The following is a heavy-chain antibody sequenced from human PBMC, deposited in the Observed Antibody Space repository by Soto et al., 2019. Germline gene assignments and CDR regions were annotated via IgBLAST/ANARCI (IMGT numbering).Heavy chain of an antibody. V-gene: IGHV4-30-4*01. CDR1: GGSISSGDYY. Sequence: QVQLQESGPGLVKPSQTLPLSCSVSGGSISSGDYYWSWIRQPPGKGLEWIGYIYYRGNTYYNPSLKSRLTISVAPSKTRVSLKLSSVTAADTAVYCCARVDSYGYYFDYWGQGTLVTVSS. D-gene: IGHD5-18*01. J-gene: IGHJ4*02. CDR2: IYYRGNT. CDR3: ARVDSYGYYFDY.